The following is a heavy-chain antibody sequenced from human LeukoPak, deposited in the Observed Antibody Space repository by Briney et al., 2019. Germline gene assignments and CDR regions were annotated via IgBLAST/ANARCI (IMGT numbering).Heavy chain of an antibody. CDR3: AKHYDFGRWYMDV. V-gene: IGHV3-23*01. J-gene: IGHJ6*04. CDR1: GFTFSTYA. D-gene: IGHD3-3*01. Sequence: GRSLRLSWAASGFTFSTYAMSWVRQAAGKGLEWDSAISGTSASTYYADSGKGRFTISRDHSTNPLYLQIDSLRAGGPAVYYCAKHYDFGRWYMDVWGKGTTVTVSS. CDR2: ISGTSAST.